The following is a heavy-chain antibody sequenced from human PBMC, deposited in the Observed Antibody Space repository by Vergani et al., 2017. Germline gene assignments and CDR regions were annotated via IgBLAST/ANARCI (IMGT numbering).Heavy chain of an antibody. Sequence: EVQLVESGGGLVQPGGSLRLSCAASGFTFSSYWMSWVRQAPGKGLEWVANIKQDGSEKYYVDSVKGRFTISRDNAKNSLYLQMNSLRAEDTAVYYCARELLGDGSSWYYYYYGMDVWGQGTTVTVSS. CDR2: IKQDGSEK. J-gene: IGHJ6*02. CDR1: GFTFSSYW. D-gene: IGHD6-13*01. V-gene: IGHV3-7*01. CDR3: ARELLGDGSSWYYYYYGMDV.